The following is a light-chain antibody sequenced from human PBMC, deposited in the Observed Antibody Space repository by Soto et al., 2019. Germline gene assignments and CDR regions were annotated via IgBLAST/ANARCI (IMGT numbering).Light chain of an antibody. CDR1: QSVSTN. Sequence: EIVMTQSPATLSVSPGERATFSCRASQSVSTNLAWHQQKPGQAPRLLIFGASTRATGIPARFSGSGSGTEFTLTISSLQSEDFAVYYCQQYNNWPPLTFGGGTKVEIK. CDR3: QQYNNWPPLT. CDR2: GAS. V-gene: IGKV3-15*01. J-gene: IGKJ4*01.